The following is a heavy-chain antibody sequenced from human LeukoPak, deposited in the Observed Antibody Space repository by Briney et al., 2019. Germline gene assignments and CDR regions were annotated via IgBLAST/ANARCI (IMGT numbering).Heavy chain of an antibody. J-gene: IGHJ4*02. V-gene: IGHV1-69*01. CDR2: IIPMFGTA. CDR1: GGSFSSCV. CDR3: AREPLDSGGNAFDY. Sequence: SVKVSCKASGGSFSSCVISWVRQAPGQGLEWMGGIIPMFGTANYAQKFQGRVTVTADESTSTAYMELSSLRSEDTAVYYCAREPLDSGGNAFDYWGQGTLVTVSS. D-gene: IGHD4-23*01.